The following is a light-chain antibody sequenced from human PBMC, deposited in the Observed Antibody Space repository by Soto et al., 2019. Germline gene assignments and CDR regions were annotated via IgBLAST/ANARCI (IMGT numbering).Light chain of an antibody. CDR3: QQSYSTLIT. CDR1: QPVRRY. J-gene: IGKJ5*01. Sequence: DIQLTQSPSSLSASVGDTVTITCRASQPVRRYLNWYQQKSGTAPELLIYAASTLHTGVPSRFSGRGSGTDFTLTINNLQREDFATYYCQQSYSTLITFGQGTRLEIK. V-gene: IGKV1-39*01. CDR2: AAS.